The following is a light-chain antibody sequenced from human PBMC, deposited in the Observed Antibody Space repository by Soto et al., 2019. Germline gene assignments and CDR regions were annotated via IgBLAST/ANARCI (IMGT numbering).Light chain of an antibody. V-gene: IGKV1-5*01. Sequence: IEIPRWLSQRHALVEDRVNVPCRASQSLNRWLAWYQQKPGKAPKLLIYDASSLQSGVPSRFSGRGSGQEFALTLSSLQSGAFAAYYLPQDNNYPLVVGGGTKVEIK. CDR2: DAS. CDR3: PQDNNYPLV. J-gene: IGKJ4*01. CDR1: QSLNRW.